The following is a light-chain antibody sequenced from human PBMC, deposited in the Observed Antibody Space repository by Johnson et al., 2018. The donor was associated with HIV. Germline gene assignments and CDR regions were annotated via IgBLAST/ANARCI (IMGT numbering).Light chain of an antibody. J-gene: IGLJ1*01. Sequence: QSVLTQPPSVSAAPGQKVTISCSGSSSNIGNNYVSWYKQFPGTAPKLLIYENTKRPSGIPDRISGSKSGTSATLGITGLQTGDEADYYCGTWDSSLSAYVFGTGTKVTVL. CDR3: GTWDSSLSAYV. CDR2: ENT. CDR1: SSNIGNNY. V-gene: IGLV1-51*02.